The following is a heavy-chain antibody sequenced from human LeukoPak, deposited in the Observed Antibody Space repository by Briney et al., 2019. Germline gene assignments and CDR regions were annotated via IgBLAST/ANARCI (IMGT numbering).Heavy chain of an antibody. CDR2: ITSSGTYI. V-gene: IGHV3-21*01. CDR3: ARDPYSGSYGDYYYYYMDV. J-gene: IGHJ6*03. D-gene: IGHD1-26*01. Sequence: PGGSLGLSCAASGFDFNNYNMSWVRQAPGKGLEWVSSITSSGTYIYYADSVKGRFTISRDNAKNSLYLQMNSLRPEDTAVYYCARDPYSGSYGDYYYYYMDVWGKGTTVTISS. CDR1: GFDFNNYN.